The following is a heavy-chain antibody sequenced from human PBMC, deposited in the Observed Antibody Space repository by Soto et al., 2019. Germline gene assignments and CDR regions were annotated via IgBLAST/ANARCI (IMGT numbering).Heavy chain of an antibody. CDR2: ISAGGSSR. J-gene: IGHJ4*02. CDR1: GFSFSSYA. Sequence: EVQLLESGGGLVQPGGSLRLSCAASGFSFSSYAMNWVRQAPGKGLEWVSVISAGGSSRYYADSVKGRVTISRDNSKNTLYLQMNSLRAEDTALYCCAKDPTGTTRNFDCWGQGTLVTVSS. V-gene: IGHV3-23*01. D-gene: IGHD1-7*01. CDR3: AKDPTGTTRNFDC.